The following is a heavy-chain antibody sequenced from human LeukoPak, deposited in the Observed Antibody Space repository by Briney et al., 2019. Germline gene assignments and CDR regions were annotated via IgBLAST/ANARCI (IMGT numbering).Heavy chain of an antibody. Sequence: GGSLRLSCAASGFTFSTYDMHWVRQAPGKGLEWVAFIRSDGSNRYYADSVRGRFTIYRDNAKNSLYLQMNSLRAEDTAVYYCARDADYGNGGGFDYWGQGTLVTVSS. D-gene: IGHD4-11*01. CDR1: GFTFSTYD. CDR3: ARDADYGNGGGFDY. V-gene: IGHV3-30*02. CDR2: IRSDGSNR. J-gene: IGHJ4*02.